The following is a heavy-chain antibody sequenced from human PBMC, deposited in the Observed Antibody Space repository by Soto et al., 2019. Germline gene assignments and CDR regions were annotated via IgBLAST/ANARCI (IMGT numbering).Heavy chain of an antibody. J-gene: IGHJ6*03. V-gene: IGHV1-69*02. Sequence: QVQLVQSGAEVMKPGSSVKVSCKASGGTFSSYTISWVRQAPGQGLEWMGRIIPILGIANYAQKFQGRVTITADKSTITAYMELSSLRSEDTAVYYCATGEKSIAPRPFYYYYIDVWGKGTTVTVSS. CDR2: IIPILGIA. CDR1: GGTFSSYT. CDR3: ATGEKSIAPRPFYYYYIDV. D-gene: IGHD6-6*01.